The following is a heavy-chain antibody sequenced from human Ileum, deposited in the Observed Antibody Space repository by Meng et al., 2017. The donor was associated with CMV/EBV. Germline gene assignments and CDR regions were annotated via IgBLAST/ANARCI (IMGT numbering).Heavy chain of an antibody. V-gene: IGHV1-46*01. CDR2: INPRDNSV. CDR3: ARDTSVYDLSWWIDP. D-gene: IGHD5/OR15-5a*01. J-gene: IGHJ5*02. CDR1: GFTFSDYN. Sequence: DHLVQLGAEVKKQGAPVKVSCKASGFTFSDYNNHWLRQAPGQGLEWMGVINPRDNSVHYAQKLQGRVIMTRDTSTSTVYMELSSLRSEDTAVYYCARDTSVYDLSWWIDPWGQGTLVTVSS.